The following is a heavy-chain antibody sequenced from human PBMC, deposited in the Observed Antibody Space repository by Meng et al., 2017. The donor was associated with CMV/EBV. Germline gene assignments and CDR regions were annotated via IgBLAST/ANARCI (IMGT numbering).Heavy chain of an antibody. J-gene: IGHJ6*02. CDR3: ARMGYCTNGVCYGMDV. CDR1: GFTFSSYD. V-gene: IGHV3-13*01. Sequence: SLRLSCAASGFTFSSYDMHWVRQATGKGLEWVSAIGTAGDTYYPGSVKGRFTISRENAKNSLYLQMNSLRAGDTAVYYCARMGYCTNGVCYGMDVWGQGTTVTVSS. CDR2: IGTAGDT. D-gene: IGHD2-8*01.